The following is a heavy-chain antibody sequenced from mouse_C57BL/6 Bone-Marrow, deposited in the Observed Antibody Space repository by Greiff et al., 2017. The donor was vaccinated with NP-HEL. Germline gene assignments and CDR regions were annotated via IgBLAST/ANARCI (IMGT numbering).Heavy chain of an antibody. D-gene: IGHD2-3*01. CDR3: VGDGYYVVDY. V-gene: IGHV10-1*01. CDR1: GFSFNTYA. Sequence: EVQLVESGGGLVQPKGSLKLSCAASGFSFNTYAMNWVRQAPGKGLEWVARIRSKSNNYATYYADSVKDRFTISRDDSESMLYLQMNNLKTEDTAMYYWVGDGYYVVDYWGQGTTLTVSS. CDR2: IRSKSNNYAT. J-gene: IGHJ2*01.